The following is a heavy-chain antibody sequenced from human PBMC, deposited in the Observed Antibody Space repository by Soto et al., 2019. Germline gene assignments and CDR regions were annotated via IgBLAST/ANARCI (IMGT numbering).Heavy chain of an antibody. CDR1: GFTFSSYG. CDR2: IWYDGSNK. J-gene: IGHJ4*02. D-gene: IGHD4-17*01. Sequence: GGSLRLSCAASGFTFSSYGMHWVRQAPGKGLEWVAVIWYDGSNKYYADSVKGRFTISRDNSKNTLYLQMNSLRAEDTAVYYCAREAPPTVAFGYWGQGTLVTVSS. CDR3: AREAPPTVAFGY. V-gene: IGHV3-33*01.